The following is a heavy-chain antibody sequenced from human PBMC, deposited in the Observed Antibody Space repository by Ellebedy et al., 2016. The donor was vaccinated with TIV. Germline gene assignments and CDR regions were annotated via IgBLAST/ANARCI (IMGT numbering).Heavy chain of an antibody. CDR3: ARFAVPSFNGNYYNDAFDI. D-gene: IGHD1-26*01. CDR2: IKQDGSET. CDR1: GFIFTNYW. Sequence: PGGSLRLSCTTFGFIFTNYWMSWVRQAPGKGLEWVANIKQDGSETYYVDSVKGRFTISRDNAKKSVYLQINSLRAEDMAVYYCARFAVPSFNGNYYNDAFDIWGQGTMVTVSS. J-gene: IGHJ3*02. V-gene: IGHV3-7*01.